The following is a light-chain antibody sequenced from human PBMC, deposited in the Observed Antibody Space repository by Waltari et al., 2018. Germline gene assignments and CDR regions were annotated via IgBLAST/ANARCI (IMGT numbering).Light chain of an antibody. CDR2: EVS. CDR3: SSYAGSNSHV. Sequence: QSALTQPPSASGSPGQSVTMSCTGTSSDIGGYNYVSWYQQHPGTVPKLIIYEVSERPSGVPHRFSGSKSGNTASRTVSGLQAEDEADYYCSSYAGSNSHVFGTGTRVTVL. J-gene: IGLJ1*01. V-gene: IGLV2-8*01. CDR1: SSDIGGYNY.